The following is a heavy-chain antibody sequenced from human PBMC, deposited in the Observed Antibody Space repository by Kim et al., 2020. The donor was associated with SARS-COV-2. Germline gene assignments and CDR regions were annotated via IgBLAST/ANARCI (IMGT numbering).Heavy chain of an antibody. J-gene: IGHJ4*02. CDR2: IFGSSGET. Sequence: ASVKVSCKTSGYTFTSYGISWVRQAPGQGLEWMGWIFGSSGETKYAQKFQGRVTMTRDTSTRTTYMDLGSLRSDDTATYYCVRDRLRCRDCYGGLFDYWGQGTLVTVSS. CDR1: GYTFTSYG. V-gene: IGHV1-18*01. D-gene: IGHD2-21*02. CDR3: VRDRLRCRDCYGGLFDY.